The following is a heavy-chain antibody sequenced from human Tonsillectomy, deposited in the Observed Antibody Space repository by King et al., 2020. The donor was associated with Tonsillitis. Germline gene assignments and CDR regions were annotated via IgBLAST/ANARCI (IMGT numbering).Heavy chain of an antibody. J-gene: IGHJ6*02. CDR3: ARGDYDTLSYGMDV. Sequence: HVQLVESGGGVVQPGGSLRLTCAASGFSFSSYFMHWVRQAPGKGLEWLTFIWFDGRSKYYADSVKGRFTVSRDNSRNTHSLEMNSLRPEDTAVYYCARGDYDTLSYGMDVWGHGTTVTVSS. D-gene: IGHD3-9*01. CDR1: GFSFSSYF. CDR2: IWFDGRSK. V-gene: IGHV3-30*02.